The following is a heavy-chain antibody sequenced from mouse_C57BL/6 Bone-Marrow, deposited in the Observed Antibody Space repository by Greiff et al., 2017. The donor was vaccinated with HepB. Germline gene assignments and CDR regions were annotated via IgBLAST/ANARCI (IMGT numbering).Heavy chain of an antibody. CDR1: GYTFTSYW. D-gene: IGHD1-1*02. Sequence: QVQLKQPGAELVKPGASVKMSCKASGYTFTSYWITWVKQRPGQGLEWIGDIYPGSGSTNYNEKFKSKATLTVDTSSSTAYMKLSSLTSEDSAVYYCARGYGHYYAMDYWGQGTSVTVSS. CDR3: ARGYGHYYAMDY. J-gene: IGHJ4*01. CDR2: IYPGSGST. V-gene: IGHV1-55*01.